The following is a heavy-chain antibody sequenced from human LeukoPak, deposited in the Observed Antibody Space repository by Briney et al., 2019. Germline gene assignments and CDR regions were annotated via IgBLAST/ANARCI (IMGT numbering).Heavy chain of an antibody. J-gene: IGHJ5*02. CDR3: ARLRDYDT. V-gene: IGHV3-48*01. CDR1: GFDFSRYS. Sequence: RGSLRLSCVGSGFDFSRYSMTWARQAPGKGLEWLSYISGPSNSINSIDSVKGRFTVSRDNARNSVYLHMSNLRVEDTAVYYCARLRDYDTWGQGTLVVVSS. CDR2: ISGPSNSI. D-gene: IGHD4-11*01.